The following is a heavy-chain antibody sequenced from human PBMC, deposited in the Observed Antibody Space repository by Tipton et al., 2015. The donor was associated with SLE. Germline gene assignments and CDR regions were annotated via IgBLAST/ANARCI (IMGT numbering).Heavy chain of an antibody. Sequence: TLSLTCAVYGGSFSGYCWTWIRQPPGKGLEWIGEINHSGSTNYNPSLKSRVTISVDTSRNQFSLKLSSVTAADTAVYYCASGGILWYFDLWGRGPLVTVSS. J-gene: IGHJ2*01. D-gene: IGHD3-10*01. CDR2: INHSGST. V-gene: IGHV4-34*01. CDR1: GGSFSGYC. CDR3: ASGGILWYFDL.